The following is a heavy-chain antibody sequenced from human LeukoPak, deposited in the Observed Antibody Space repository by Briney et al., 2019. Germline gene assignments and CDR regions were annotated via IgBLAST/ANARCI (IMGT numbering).Heavy chain of an antibody. Sequence: PGGFLRLSCAASGFTFSSYSMNWVRQAPGKGLEWVLSISSSSTYIYYADSVKGRFTISRDNAKNSLYLQMNSLRAEDTAVYYCARDFVMITFGGVIAPSDYWGQGTLVTVSS. J-gene: IGHJ4*02. CDR3: ARDFVMITFGGVIAPSDY. D-gene: IGHD3-16*02. CDR1: GFTFSSYS. CDR2: ISSSSTYI. V-gene: IGHV3-21*01.